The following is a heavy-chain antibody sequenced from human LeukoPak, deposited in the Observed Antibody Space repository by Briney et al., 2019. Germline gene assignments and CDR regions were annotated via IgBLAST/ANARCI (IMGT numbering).Heavy chain of an antibody. D-gene: IGHD2-15*01. V-gene: IGHV1-2*02. CDR2: INPNSGGT. Sequence: ASVKVSCKASGYTFTGYYMHWVRPAPGQGLEWMGWINPNSGGTNYAQKFQGRVTMTRDTSISTAYMELSRLRSDDTAVYYCARGLRSVGSRGFDYWGQGTLVTVSS. CDR3: ARGLRSVGSRGFDY. J-gene: IGHJ4*02. CDR1: GYTFTGYY.